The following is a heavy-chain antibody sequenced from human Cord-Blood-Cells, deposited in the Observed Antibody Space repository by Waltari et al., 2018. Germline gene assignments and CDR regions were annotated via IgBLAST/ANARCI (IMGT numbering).Heavy chain of an antibody. CDR2: IYPGDSDT. Sequence: EVQLVQSGAEVKKPGESLKISCKGSGYSFTSYWIAWVRQMPGKGLEWLGIIYPGDSDTRYSPSFQGQVAISADKSISTAYLQWSSLKASDTAMYYCARGVVVVPAALTYYFDYWGQGTLVTVSS. CDR3: ARGVVVVPAALTYYFDY. J-gene: IGHJ4*02. V-gene: IGHV5-51*01. CDR1: GYSFTSYW. D-gene: IGHD2-2*01.